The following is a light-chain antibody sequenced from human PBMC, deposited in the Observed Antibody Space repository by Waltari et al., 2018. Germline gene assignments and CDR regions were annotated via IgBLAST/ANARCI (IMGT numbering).Light chain of an antibody. CDR2: DVP. J-gene: IGLJ1*01. V-gene: IGLV2-14*01. Sequence: QSALTQRASVSGSPGQSITISCAGTSSDVGAYNFVSWYQQQPDKAPTLMIYDVPYRPAAFHNRFARSKSGNPASRTISGLQAEDEADSYCNSYTSRGTPVFGTGTKVTVL. CDR3: NSYTSRGTPV. CDR1: SSDVGAYNF.